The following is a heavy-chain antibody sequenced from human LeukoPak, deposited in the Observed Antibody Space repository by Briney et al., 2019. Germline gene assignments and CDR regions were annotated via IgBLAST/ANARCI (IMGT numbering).Heavy chain of an antibody. CDR3: AGGGVEYYDSSGYP. Sequence: GGSLRLSCAASGFTFSSYDMPWVRQATGKGLEWVSAIGTAGDTYYPGSVKGRFTISRENAKNSLYLQMNSLRAGDTAVYYCAGGGVEYYDSSGYPWGQGTLVTVSS. V-gene: IGHV3-13*01. J-gene: IGHJ5*02. CDR1: GFTFSSYD. D-gene: IGHD3-22*01. CDR2: IGTAGDT.